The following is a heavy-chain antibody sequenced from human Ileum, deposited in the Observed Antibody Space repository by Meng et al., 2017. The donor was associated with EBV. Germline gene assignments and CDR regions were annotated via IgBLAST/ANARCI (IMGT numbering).Heavy chain of an antibody. CDR3: ARERGGGDRGIQ. V-gene: IGHV4-61*08. CDR2: MSYTGST. Sequence: VHLQDRAPVLVKPSETLSPTCSVLNGSFSSYGYYWTWIRQPPGKGLEWIGYMSYTGSTNYKSTLKSRVTISVDKSKNQFSLKLSSVTAADTAVYYCARERGGGDRGIQWGQGTLVTVSS. J-gene: IGHJ4*02. CDR1: NGSFSSYGYY. D-gene: IGHD2-21*02.